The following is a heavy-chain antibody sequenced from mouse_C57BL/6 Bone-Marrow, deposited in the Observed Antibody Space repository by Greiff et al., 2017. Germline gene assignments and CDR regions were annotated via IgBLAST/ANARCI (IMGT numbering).Heavy chain of an antibody. CDR2: IYPGSGST. D-gene: IGHD1-1*02. CDR3: AREGLGGNYWYFYG. Sequence: VQLQQPGAELVKPGASVKMSCKASGYTFTSYWITWVKQRPGQGLEWIGDIYPGSGSTNYNEKFKSKATLTVDTSSSTAYMQLSRLTSEDSAVYYRAREGLGGNYWYFYGRGTATTVTVPS. CDR1: GYTFTSYW. V-gene: IGHV1-55*01. J-gene: IGHJ1*03.